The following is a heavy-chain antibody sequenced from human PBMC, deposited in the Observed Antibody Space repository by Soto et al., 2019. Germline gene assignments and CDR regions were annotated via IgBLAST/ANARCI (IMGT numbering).Heavy chain of an antibody. D-gene: IGHD2-15*01. Sequence: PGGSLRLSCAASGFTFSSYAMSWVRQAPGKGLEWVSAISGSGGSTYYADSVKGRFTISRDNSKNTLYLQMNSLRAEDTAVYYCEKDIMDIVVVVAATGPAFDIWGQGTMVTVSS. J-gene: IGHJ3*02. CDR1: GFTFSSYA. CDR2: ISGSGGST. V-gene: IGHV3-23*01. CDR3: EKDIMDIVVVVAATGPAFDI.